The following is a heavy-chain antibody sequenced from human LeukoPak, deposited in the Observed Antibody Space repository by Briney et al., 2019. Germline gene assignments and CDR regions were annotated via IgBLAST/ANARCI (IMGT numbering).Heavy chain of an antibody. Sequence: PGGSLRLSCAASGFTFSSYAMHWVRQAPGKGLEWVAVISYDGSNKYYADSVKGRFTISRDNSRNTLYLQMNSLRAEDTAVYYCARDPYDILTGVDYWGQGTLVTVSS. J-gene: IGHJ4*02. D-gene: IGHD3-9*01. V-gene: IGHV3-30-3*01. CDR2: ISYDGSNK. CDR1: GFTFSSYA. CDR3: ARDPYDILTGVDY.